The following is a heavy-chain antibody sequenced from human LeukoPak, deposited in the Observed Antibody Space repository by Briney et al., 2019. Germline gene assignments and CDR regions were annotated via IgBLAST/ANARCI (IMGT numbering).Heavy chain of an antibody. CDR3: LGGKLRTAPDY. Sequence: SETLSLTCAVSGSSISTVPYWAWIRQPPSKGLEWIGYIHQSGSANYNPSLKSRVTISLDTSKNQFSLKLISMTAADTAVYYCLGGKLRTAPDYWGQGTLVTVSS. J-gene: IGHJ4*02. CDR2: IHQSGSA. D-gene: IGHD2-15*01. CDR1: GSSISTVPY. V-gene: IGHV4-38-2*01.